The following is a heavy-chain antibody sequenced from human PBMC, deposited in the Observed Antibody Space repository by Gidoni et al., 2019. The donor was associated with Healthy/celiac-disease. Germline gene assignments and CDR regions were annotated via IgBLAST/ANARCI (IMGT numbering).Heavy chain of an antibody. CDR3: ARGTEYYYDSSGYWNWFDP. J-gene: IGHJ5*02. V-gene: IGHV1-2*02. CDR1: GYTFTGYY. D-gene: IGHD3-22*01. CDR2: INPNSGGT. Sequence: QVQLVQSGAEVKKPGASVKVSCKASGYTFTGYYMHWVRQAPGQGLEWMGWINPNSGGTNYAQKFQGRVTMTRDTSISTAYMELSRLRSDDTAVYYCARGTEYYYDSSGYWNWFDPWGQGTLVTVSS.